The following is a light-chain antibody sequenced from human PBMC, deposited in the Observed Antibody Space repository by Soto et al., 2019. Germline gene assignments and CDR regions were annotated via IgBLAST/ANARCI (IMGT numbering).Light chain of an antibody. Sequence: QSALTQPRSVSGSPGQSVTISCTGTNSDVGGYNYVSRYRQHPGKAPKLMIYDVRKRPSGVPDRFSGSKSGSTASLTISGLQAEDEADYYCCSFAGSYTFLFGGGTQLTVL. V-gene: IGLV2-11*01. CDR2: DVR. CDR3: CSFAGSYTFL. CDR1: NSDVGGYNY. J-gene: IGLJ2*01.